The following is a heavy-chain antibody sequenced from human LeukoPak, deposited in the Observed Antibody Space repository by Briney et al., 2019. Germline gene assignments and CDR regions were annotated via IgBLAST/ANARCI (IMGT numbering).Heavy chain of an antibody. CDR2: ISSSGRSI. V-gene: IGHV3-48*03. CDR3: ARAAYGSGWYYFDY. J-gene: IGHJ4*02. CDR1: GFIFSSYE. D-gene: IGHD6-19*01. Sequence: PGGSLRLSCAASGFIFSSYEMNWVRQAPGKGLEWVSYISSSGRSISYADCVKGRVTISRDNAKNSLYLQMNSLRADDTAVYYCARAAYGSGWYYFDYWGQGTLVTVPS.